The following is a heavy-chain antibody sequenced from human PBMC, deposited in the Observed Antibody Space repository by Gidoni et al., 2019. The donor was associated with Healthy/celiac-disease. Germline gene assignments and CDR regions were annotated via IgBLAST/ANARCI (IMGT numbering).Heavy chain of an antibody. CDR1: GGSFSGYY. CDR2: INHSGST. D-gene: IGHD5-18*01. J-gene: IGHJ4*02. CDR3: ARGGPRGYSYGHRLDY. Sequence: QVQLQQWGAGLLKPSETLSLTCAVYGGSFSGYYWSWIRQPPGKGLEWIGEINHSGSTNYNPSLKSRVTISVDTSKNQFSLKLSSVTAADTAVYYCARGGPRGYSYGHRLDYWGQGTLVTVSS. V-gene: IGHV4-34*01.